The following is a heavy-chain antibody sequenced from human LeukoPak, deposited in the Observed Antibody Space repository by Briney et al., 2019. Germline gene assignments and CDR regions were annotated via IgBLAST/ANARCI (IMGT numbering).Heavy chain of an antibody. CDR2: ISDSSYT. D-gene: IGHD2-2*01. CDR3: ARGRGTSNHNAFDI. V-gene: IGHV3-11*06. J-gene: IGHJ3*02. Sequence: GGSLRLSCAASGFTFDDYGMSWIRQAPGKGLEWVSYISDSSYTNYADSVKGRFTISRDNAKNSLYLHMNSLRAEDTAVYYCARGRGTSNHNAFDIWGQGTMVTVSS. CDR1: GFTFDDYG.